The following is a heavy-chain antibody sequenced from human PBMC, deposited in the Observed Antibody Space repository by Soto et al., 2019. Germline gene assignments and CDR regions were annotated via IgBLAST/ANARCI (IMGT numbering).Heavy chain of an antibody. CDR1: GYTFTSYG. D-gene: IGHD3-10*01. CDR2: ISAYNGNT. J-gene: IGHJ4*02. Sequence: QVQLVQSGAEVKKPGASVKVSCKASGYTFTSYGISWVRQAPGQGLEWMGWISAYNGNTNYAQRLQGRVTMTTDSATITVYMDLRRLRADSTAEYYWAIAYYYGAGPWYWGQGTPGTVSS. CDR3: AIAYYYGAGPWY. V-gene: IGHV1-18*01.